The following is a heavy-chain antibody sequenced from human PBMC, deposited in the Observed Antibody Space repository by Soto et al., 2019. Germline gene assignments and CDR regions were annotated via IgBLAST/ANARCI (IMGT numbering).Heavy chain of an antibody. J-gene: IGHJ3*02. CDR2: IYSGGST. CDR3: ARGTMIVVVGDAFDI. CDR1: GFTVSSNY. Sequence: EVQLVESGGGLVQPGGSLRLSCAASGFTVSSNYMSWVRQAPGKGLEWVSVIYSGGSTYYADSVKGRFTISRDNSKNTLYRQMNSLRAEDTAVYYCARGTMIVVVGDAFDIWGQGTMVTVSS. V-gene: IGHV3-66*01. D-gene: IGHD3-22*01.